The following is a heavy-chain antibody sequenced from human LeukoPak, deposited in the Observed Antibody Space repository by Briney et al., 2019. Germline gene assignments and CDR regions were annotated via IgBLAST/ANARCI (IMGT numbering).Heavy chain of an antibody. J-gene: IGHJ6*03. CDR3: ARLDMVRGVIRSYYMDV. CDR2: IYYSGST. CDR1: GGSISSYY. V-gene: IGHV4-59*01. Sequence: SETLSLTCTVSGGSISSYYWSWIRQPPGKGLEWVGYIYYSGSTNYNPSLKSRVTISVDTSKNQFSLKLSSVTAADTAVYYCARLDMVRGVIRSYYMDVWGKGTTVTISS. D-gene: IGHD3-10*01.